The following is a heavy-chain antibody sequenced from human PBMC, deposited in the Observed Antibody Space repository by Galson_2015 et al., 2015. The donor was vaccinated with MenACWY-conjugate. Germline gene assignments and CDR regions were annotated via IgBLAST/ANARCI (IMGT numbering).Heavy chain of an antibody. D-gene: IGHD5-18*01. V-gene: IGHV3-48*03. CDR3: ARVGTWIHQYLYYMDV. Sequence: SLRLSCAASGFTFTGYDFNWVRQAPGKGLEWLSYISKSGSPIYYADSVKGRFTISRDNIKKSLFLEMNSLRAGDTGIYYCARVGTWIHQYLYYMDVWGKGTTVTVS. CDR1: GFTFTGYD. CDR2: ISKSGSPI. J-gene: IGHJ6*03.